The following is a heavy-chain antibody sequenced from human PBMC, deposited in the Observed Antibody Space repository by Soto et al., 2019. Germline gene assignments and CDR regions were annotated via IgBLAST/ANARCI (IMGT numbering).Heavy chain of an antibody. V-gene: IGHV3-23*01. CDR2: ISGSVGST. D-gene: IGHD4-17*01. CDR1: GFTFSSYA. CDR3: AKDRADYGYYYGMDV. J-gene: IGHJ6*02. Sequence: PGGSLRLSCAASGFTFSSYAMSWVRQAPGKGLEWVSAISGSVGSTYYADSVKGRFTISRDNSKNTLYLQMNSLRAEDTAVYYCAKDRADYGYYYGMDVWGQGTKVTVSS.